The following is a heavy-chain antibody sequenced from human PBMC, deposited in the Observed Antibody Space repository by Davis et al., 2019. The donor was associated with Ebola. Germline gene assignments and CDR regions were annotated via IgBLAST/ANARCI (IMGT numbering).Heavy chain of an antibody. D-gene: IGHD3-3*01. Sequence: SETLSLTCTVSGYSISSCYYGGCLRQPPGRVAGWSGSIYQSGSTYYNPSLKSRVSISVDTTRNQFSLKVDSVTAADTAVYYCAGVEWSGPFDYWGQGALVTVSS. V-gene: IGHV4-38-2*02. CDR2: IYQSGST. CDR3: AGVEWSGPFDY. CDR1: GYSISSCYY. J-gene: IGHJ4*02.